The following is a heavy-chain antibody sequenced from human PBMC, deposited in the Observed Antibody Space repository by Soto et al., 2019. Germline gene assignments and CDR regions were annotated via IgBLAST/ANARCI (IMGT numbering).Heavy chain of an antibody. J-gene: IGHJ6*03. CDR1: GFTFGSYG. CDR3: AKSYDYYYYMDV. CDR2: ISYDGSNK. Sequence: GGSLRLSCAASGFTFGSYGMHWVRQAPGKGLEWVAVISYDGSNKYYADSVKGRFTISRDNSKNTLYLQMNSLRAEDTAVYYCAKSYDYYYYMDVWGKGTTVTVS. V-gene: IGHV3-30*18.